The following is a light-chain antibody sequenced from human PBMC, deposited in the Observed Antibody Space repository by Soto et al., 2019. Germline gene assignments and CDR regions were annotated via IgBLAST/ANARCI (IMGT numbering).Light chain of an antibody. CDR1: NSDVGGYNY. CDR3: SSYTSSTSYV. Sequence: QSVLTQPASVSGSPGQSITISCTGTNSDVGGYNYVSWYQQHPGKAPKLMIYEVSNRPSGVSNRFSGSKSGNTASLTISGLQAEDGADYYCSSYTSSTSYVFGTGTQLTVL. J-gene: IGLJ1*01. CDR2: EVS. V-gene: IGLV2-14*01.